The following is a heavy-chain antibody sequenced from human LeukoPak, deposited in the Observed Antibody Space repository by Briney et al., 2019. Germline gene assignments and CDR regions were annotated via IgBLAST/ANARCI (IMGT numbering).Heavy chain of an antibody. CDR1: GFTFSSYA. CDR3: ARQEYDILTGRILYAFDI. CDR2: IYYSGST. Sequence: GSLRLSCAASGFTFSSYAMSWVRQAPGKGLEWIGSIYYSGSTYYNPSLKSRVTISVDTSKNHFSLRLSSVTAADTAVYYCARQEYDILTGRILYAFDIWGQGTMVTVSS. D-gene: IGHD3-9*01. J-gene: IGHJ3*02. V-gene: IGHV4-38-2*01.